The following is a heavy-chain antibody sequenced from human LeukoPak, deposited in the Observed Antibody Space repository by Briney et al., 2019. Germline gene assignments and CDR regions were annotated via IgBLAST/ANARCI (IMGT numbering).Heavy chain of an antibody. CDR1: GESINSFY. D-gene: IGHD6-13*01. CDR2: IYSSGST. Sequence: PSETLSLTCTVSGESINSFYWSWIRQPAGKGLEWIGRIYSSGSTNYSPSLKSRVTMSVDTSKNQFSLKLSSVTAADTAVYYCARDVVAAAGSFDYWGQGTQVTVSS. V-gene: IGHV4-4*07. CDR3: ARDVVAAAGSFDY. J-gene: IGHJ4*02.